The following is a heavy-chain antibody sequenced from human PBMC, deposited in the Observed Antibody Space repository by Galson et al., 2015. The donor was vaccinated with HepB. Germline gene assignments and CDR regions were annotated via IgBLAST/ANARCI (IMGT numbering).Heavy chain of an antibody. CDR1: GGTFITSP. D-gene: IGHD1-26*01. V-gene: IGHV1-69*13. CDR3: ARGGCDTGCYSTATWFGP. Sequence: SVKVSCKASGGTFITSPINWVRQVPGQGLEWMGGIIPFFRIPNYAQKFQGRVTISADESMSTAYMELSRLRSDDTAVYYCARGGCDTGCYSTATWFGPWGQGTLVTVSS. CDR2: IIPFFRIP. J-gene: IGHJ5*02.